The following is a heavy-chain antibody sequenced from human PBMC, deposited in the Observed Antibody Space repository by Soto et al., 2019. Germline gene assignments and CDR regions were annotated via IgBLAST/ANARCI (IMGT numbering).Heavy chain of an antibody. CDR1: GYTFTSYG. CDR2: ISAYNGNT. D-gene: IGHD3-3*01. J-gene: IGHJ4*02. CDR3: ARINKIFGVVIIGESDY. V-gene: IGHV1-18*01. Sequence: GASVKVSCKASGYTFTSYGISWVRQAPGQGLEWMGWISAYNGNTNYAQKLQGRVTMTTDTSTSTAYMELRSLRSDDTAVYYCARINKIFGVVIIGESDYWGQGTLVTVSS.